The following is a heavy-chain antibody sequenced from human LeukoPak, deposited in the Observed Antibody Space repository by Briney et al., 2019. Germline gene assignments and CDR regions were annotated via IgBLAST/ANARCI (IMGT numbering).Heavy chain of an antibody. Sequence: PGGSLRLSCSASGFTFSSYAMHWVRQAPGKGLEYVSAISSNGGSTYYADSVKGRFTISRDNSKNTLYLQMSSLRAEDTAVYYCVKVTVATDTYAFDIWGRGTMVTVSS. CDR3: VKVTVATDTYAFDI. J-gene: IGHJ3*02. D-gene: IGHD6-19*01. V-gene: IGHV3-64D*09. CDR1: GFTFSSYA. CDR2: ISSNGGST.